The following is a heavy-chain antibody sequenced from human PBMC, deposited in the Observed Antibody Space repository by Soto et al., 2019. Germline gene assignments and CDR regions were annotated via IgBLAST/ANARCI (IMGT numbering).Heavy chain of an antibody. CDR1: GYTFTSYG. D-gene: IGHD2-2*01. V-gene: IGHV1-18*01. CDR3: ARKIVLVPAAAFYYYYGMDV. Sequence: ASVKVSCKASGYTFTSYGISWVRQAPGQGLEWMGWISAYNGNTNYAQKLQGRVTMTTDTSTSTAYMELRSLRSDDTAVYYCARKIVLVPAAAFYYYYGMDVWGQGTTVTVS. J-gene: IGHJ6*02. CDR2: ISAYNGNT.